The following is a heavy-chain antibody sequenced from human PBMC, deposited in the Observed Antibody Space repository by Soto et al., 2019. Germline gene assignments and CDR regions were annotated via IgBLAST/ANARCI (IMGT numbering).Heavy chain of an antibody. Sequence: HPGGSLRLSCAASGFTFSSYGMHWVRQALGKGLEWVAVISYDGSNKYYIDSVEGRFTLSRDNAKNLLYLQMNSLRHEDTVVYYCAKESVETTYSFYGMDIWGPGTTVTVSS. CDR3: AKESVETTYSFYGMDI. CDR1: GFTFSSYG. D-gene: IGHD4-4*01. CDR2: ISYDGSNK. J-gene: IGHJ6*02. V-gene: IGHV3-30*18.